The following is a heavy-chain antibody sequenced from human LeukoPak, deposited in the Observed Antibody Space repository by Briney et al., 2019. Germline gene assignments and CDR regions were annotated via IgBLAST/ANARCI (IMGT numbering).Heavy chain of an antibody. J-gene: IGHJ3*02. D-gene: IGHD3-10*01. Sequence: GASVKVSCKASGYTFTNYGISWVRQAPGQGLEWMGIINPSGGSTSYAQKFQGRVTMTRDMSTSTVYMELSSLRSEDTAVYYCARAPGGYGSGSRGAFDIWGQGTMVTFSS. CDR1: GYTFTNYG. V-gene: IGHV1-46*01. CDR3: ARAPGGYGSGSRGAFDI. CDR2: INPSGGST.